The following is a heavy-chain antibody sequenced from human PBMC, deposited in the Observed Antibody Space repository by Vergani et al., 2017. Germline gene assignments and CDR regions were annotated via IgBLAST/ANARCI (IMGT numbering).Heavy chain of an antibody. V-gene: IGHV3-21*01. CDR1: GFTFSSYS. J-gene: IGHJ4*02. CDR3: ASYWDYGSGSFDY. Sequence: EVQLVESGGGLVKPGGSLRLSCAASGFTFSSYSMNWVRQAPGKGLGWVSSISSSSSYIYYADSVKGRFTISRDNAKNSLYLQMNSLRAEDTAVYYCASYWDYGSGSFDYWGQGTLVTVSS. D-gene: IGHD3-10*01. CDR2: ISSSSSYI.